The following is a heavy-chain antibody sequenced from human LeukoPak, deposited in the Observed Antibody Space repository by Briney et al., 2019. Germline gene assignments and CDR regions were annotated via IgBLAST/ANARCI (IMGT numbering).Heavy chain of an antibody. CDR3: AKDQGFSYYYLDY. D-gene: IGHD5-18*01. CDR1: GFTYNSHA. Sequence: GGSLRLSCLASGFTYNSHAMSWVRRAPGKGLEWVSGISANGANTYYTDSVRGRFTISRDNSKNTVYLQMSSLSAEDTAIYYCAKDQGFSYYYLDYWGQGILVTVSS. J-gene: IGHJ4*02. CDR2: ISANGANT. V-gene: IGHV3-23*01.